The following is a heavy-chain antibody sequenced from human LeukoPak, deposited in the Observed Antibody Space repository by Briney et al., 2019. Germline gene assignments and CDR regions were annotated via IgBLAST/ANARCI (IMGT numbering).Heavy chain of an antibody. D-gene: IGHD6-13*01. V-gene: IGHV1-2*02. CDR2: INPSSGGA. CDR3: ARSSPPTYYHFYYYMDV. J-gene: IGHJ6*03. CDR1: GYTFTGYY. Sequence: ASVKVSCKASGYTFTGYYLHWVRQAPGQGLEWMGWINPSSGGAKYAQNFQGRVIITTDTSISTAYMELSNLRSDDTAVYYCARSSPPTYYHFYYYMDVWGKGSTVTVSS.